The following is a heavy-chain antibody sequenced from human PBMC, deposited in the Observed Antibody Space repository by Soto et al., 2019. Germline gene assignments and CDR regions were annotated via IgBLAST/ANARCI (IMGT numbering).Heavy chain of an antibody. V-gene: IGHV3-7*05. CDR3: ARDVSPGTSTLYLDAFDI. Sequence: EAQLVESGGGLVQPGGSLRLSWEASGFSLGGFWMTWVRQAPGKGREWVANIKKDGSRTSYLDSVRGRFTISRDNVGNSLSLQMDSLRAEDTGLYFCARDVSPGTSTLYLDAFDIWGQGTMVTVSS. CDR1: GFSLGGFW. J-gene: IGHJ3*02. CDR2: IKKDGSRT. D-gene: IGHD2-8*01.